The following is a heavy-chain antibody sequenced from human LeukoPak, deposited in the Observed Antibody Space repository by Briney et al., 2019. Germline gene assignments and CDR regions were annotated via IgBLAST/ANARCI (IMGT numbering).Heavy chain of an antibody. CDR2: IYYSGST. Sequence: PSETLSLTCTVSGGSISSYYWSRIRQPPGKGLEWIGYIYYSGSTNYNPSLRSRVTISVDTSKNQFSLKLSSVTAADTAVYYCARLQWLDYCGMDVWGQGTTVTVSS. CDR1: GGSISSYY. J-gene: IGHJ6*02. V-gene: IGHV4-59*08. CDR3: ARLQWLDYCGMDV. D-gene: IGHD6-19*01.